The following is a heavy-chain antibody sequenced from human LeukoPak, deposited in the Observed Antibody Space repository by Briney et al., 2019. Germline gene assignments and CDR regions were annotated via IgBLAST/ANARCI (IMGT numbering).Heavy chain of an antibody. Sequence: GGSLRLSCAASGFTFSSYAMHWVRQAPGKGLEWVSSISSSSSYIYYADSVKGRFTISRDNAKNSLYLQMNSLRAEDTAVYYCVGGEWLRSLDYWGQGTLVTVSS. CDR1: GFTFSSYA. CDR2: ISSSSSYI. CDR3: VGGEWLRSLDY. D-gene: IGHD5-12*01. V-gene: IGHV3-21*01. J-gene: IGHJ4*02.